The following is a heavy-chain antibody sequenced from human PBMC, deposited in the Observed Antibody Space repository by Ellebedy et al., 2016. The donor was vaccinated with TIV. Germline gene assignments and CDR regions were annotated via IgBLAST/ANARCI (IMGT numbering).Heavy chain of an antibody. Sequence: GGSLRLSCAASGFTFSSYWMSWVRQAPGKGLEWVANIKQDGSEKYYVDSVKGRFTISRDNAKNSLYLQMNSLRAEDTAVYYCARDMSSSSWYSLDYWGQGTLVTVSS. CDR1: GFTFSSYW. CDR3: ARDMSSSSWYSLDY. D-gene: IGHD6-13*01. J-gene: IGHJ4*02. CDR2: IKQDGSEK. V-gene: IGHV3-7*04.